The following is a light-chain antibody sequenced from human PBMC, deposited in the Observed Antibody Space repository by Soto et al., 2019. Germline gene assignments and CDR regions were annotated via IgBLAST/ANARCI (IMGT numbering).Light chain of an antibody. V-gene: IGLV2-14*01. CDR2: EVS. J-gene: IGLJ2*01. CDR1: SSDVDTYKY. Sequence: QSVLTQPASVSGSPGQSITISCTGTSSDVDTYKYVSWYQQHLGKAPKLMIYEVSYRPSGVSDRFSGSKSGNTASLTISGLQAEDEADYYCCSYAGSTTRVQFGGGTKLTVL. CDR3: CSYAGSTTRVQ.